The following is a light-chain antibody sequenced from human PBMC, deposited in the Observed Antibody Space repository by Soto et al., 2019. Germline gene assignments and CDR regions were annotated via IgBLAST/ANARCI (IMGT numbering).Light chain of an antibody. Sequence: QSALTQPPSVSGSPGQSVTISCTGTSSDVGSYNRVSRYQQPPGTAPKVMIYEVSNRPSGVPDRFSGSKSGNTASLTISGLQAADEADYYCSLYTSENTYVFGTGTKVTVL. V-gene: IGLV2-18*01. CDR1: SSDVGSYNR. CDR3: SLYTSENTYV. J-gene: IGLJ1*01. CDR2: EVS.